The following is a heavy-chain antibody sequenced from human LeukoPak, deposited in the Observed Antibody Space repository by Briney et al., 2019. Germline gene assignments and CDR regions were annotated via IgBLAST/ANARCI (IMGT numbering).Heavy chain of an antibody. Sequence: GGSLRLSCAASGFTFSSYAMSWVRQAPGKGLEWVSAISGSGGSTYYADSVKGRFTISRDNSKNTLYLQMNSLRAEDTAVYYCAKDRPTVVTNYYYYGMDVWGQGTTVTVSS. CDR3: AKDRPTVVTNYYYYGMDV. V-gene: IGHV3-23*01. CDR1: GFTFSSYA. CDR2: ISGSGGST. J-gene: IGHJ6*02. D-gene: IGHD4-23*01.